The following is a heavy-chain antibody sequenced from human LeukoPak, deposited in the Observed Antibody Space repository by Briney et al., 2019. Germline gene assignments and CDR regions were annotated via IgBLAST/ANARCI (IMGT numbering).Heavy chain of an antibody. CDR3: ARLGKDDYSNYVGY. CDR1: GYSISSGYY. J-gene: IGHJ4*02. CDR2: IYHSGST. V-gene: IGHV4-38-2*01. D-gene: IGHD4-11*01. Sequence: SETLSLTCAVSGYSISSGYYWGWIRQPPGKGLEWIGSIYHSGSTYYNPSLKSRATISVDTSKNQFSLKPSSVTAADTAVYYCARLGKDDYSNYVGYWGQGTLVTVSS.